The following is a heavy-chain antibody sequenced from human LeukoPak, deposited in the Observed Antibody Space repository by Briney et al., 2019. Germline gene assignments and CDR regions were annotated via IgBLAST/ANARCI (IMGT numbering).Heavy chain of an antibody. CDR1: GGILSRYA. V-gene: IGHV1-69*13. J-gene: IGHJ4*02. D-gene: IGHD3-10*02. Sequence: SVKVSCKASGGILSRYAISWVRQAPGPGLEWMGGIIPIFGTANYAQKFQGRVTTTADESTSTAYMELSSLRSEDTAVYYCARDLSSGIFDYWGQGTLVTVSS. CDR3: ARDLSSGIFDY. CDR2: IIPIFGTA.